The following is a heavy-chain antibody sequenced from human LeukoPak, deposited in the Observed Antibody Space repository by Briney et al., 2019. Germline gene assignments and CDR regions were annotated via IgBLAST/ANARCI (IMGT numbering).Heavy chain of an antibody. CDR1: GLTVSNNY. D-gene: IGHD3-16*02. CDR2: IYSGGST. V-gene: IGHV3-53*01. CDR3: ARGTVPLSY. Sequence: GGSLRLSCAASGLTVSNNYMSWVRQAPGKGLEWVSVIYSGGSTYYADSVKGRFTISRDNSKNTLYLQMYSLRAEDTAVYYCARGTVPLSYWGQGTLVTVSS. J-gene: IGHJ4*02.